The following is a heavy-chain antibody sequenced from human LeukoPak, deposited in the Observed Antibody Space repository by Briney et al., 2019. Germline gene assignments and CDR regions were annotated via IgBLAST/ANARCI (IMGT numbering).Heavy chain of an antibody. CDR1: GGSISSYY. V-gene: IGHV4-4*07. J-gene: IGHJ3*02. CDR2: IYTSGST. D-gene: IGHD2-8*01. Sequence: SETLSLTCTVSGGSISSYYWSWLRQPAGKGLEWIGRIYTSGSTNYNPSLKSRVTMSVDTAKNQFSLELSSVTAADTAVYYCAREIAYIVPPTCAFDIWGQGTMVTVSS. CDR3: AREIAYIVPPTCAFDI.